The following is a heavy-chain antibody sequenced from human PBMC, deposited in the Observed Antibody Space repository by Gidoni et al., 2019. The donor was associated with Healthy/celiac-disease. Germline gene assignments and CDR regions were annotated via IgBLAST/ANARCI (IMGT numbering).Heavy chain of an antibody. CDR3: ARDPAYCGGDCYLFDYGMDV. V-gene: IGHV3-33*01. J-gene: IGHJ6*02. CDR2: IWYDGSNK. CDR1: GFTFSSYG. D-gene: IGHD2-21*02. Sequence: QVQLVESGGGVVQPGRSLRLSCAASGFTFSSYGMHWVRQAPGKGLEWVAVIWYDGSNKYYADSVKGRFTISRDNSKNTLYLQMNSLRAEDTAVYYCARDPAYCGGDCYLFDYGMDVWGQGTTVTVSS.